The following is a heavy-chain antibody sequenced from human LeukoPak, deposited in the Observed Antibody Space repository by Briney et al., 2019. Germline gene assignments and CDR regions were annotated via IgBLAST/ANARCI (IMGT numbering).Heavy chain of an antibody. V-gene: IGHV4-59*01. CDR2: IYYSGRT. J-gene: IGHJ4*02. Sequence: QASVKGLEWIGYIYYSGRTNYNPSLKSRVTISVDTSKNQFSLKLNSVTAADTAVYYCARGDGYNLDYWGQGTLVTVSS. D-gene: IGHD5-24*01. CDR3: ARGDGYNLDY.